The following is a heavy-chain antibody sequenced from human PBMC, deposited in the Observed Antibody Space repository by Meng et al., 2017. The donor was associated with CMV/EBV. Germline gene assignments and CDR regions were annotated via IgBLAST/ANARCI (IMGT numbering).Heavy chain of an antibody. Sequence: SVKVSCKASGGTFSSYAISWVRQAPGQGLEWMGGIIPIFGTANYAQKFQGRVTITTDESTSTAYMELSSLRSEDMAVYYCARVRGYCTNGVCSDYYYGMDVWGQGTTVTVS. CDR2: IIPIFGTA. CDR3: ARVRGYCTNGVCSDYYYGMDV. CDR1: GGTFSSYA. D-gene: IGHD2-8*01. J-gene: IGHJ6*02. V-gene: IGHV1-69*05.